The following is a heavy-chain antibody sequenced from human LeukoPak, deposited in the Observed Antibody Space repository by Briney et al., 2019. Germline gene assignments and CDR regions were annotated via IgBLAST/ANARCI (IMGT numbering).Heavy chain of an antibody. CDR2: IRYDGSNK. CDR3: ARHNFDWLLFHDY. J-gene: IGHJ4*02. CDR1: GFTFSSYG. Sequence: GGSLRLSCAASGFTFSSYGMHWVRQAPGKGLEWVAFIRYDGSNKYYADSVKGRFTISRDNSKNTLYLQMNSLRAEDTAVYYCARHNFDWLLFHDYWGQGTLVTVSS. V-gene: IGHV3-30*02. D-gene: IGHD3-9*01.